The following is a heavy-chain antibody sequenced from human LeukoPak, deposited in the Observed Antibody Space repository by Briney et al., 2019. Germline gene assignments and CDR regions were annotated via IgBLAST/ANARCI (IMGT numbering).Heavy chain of an antibody. J-gene: IGHJ1*01. CDR2: IYPGDSDT. CDR1: GYSFTSYW. Sequence: GESLKISCKGSGYSFTSYWIGWVRQMPGKGLEWMGIIYPGDSDTRYSPSFQGQVTISADKSISTAYLQWSSLKASDTAMYYCARGEGCSSTSCYGHYQSDYFHHWGQGTLVTVSS. V-gene: IGHV5-51*01. D-gene: IGHD2-2*01. CDR3: ARGEGCSSTSCYGHYQSDYFHH.